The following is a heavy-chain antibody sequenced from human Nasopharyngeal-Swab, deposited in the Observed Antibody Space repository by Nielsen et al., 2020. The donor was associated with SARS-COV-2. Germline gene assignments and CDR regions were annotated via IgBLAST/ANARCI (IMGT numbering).Heavy chain of an antibody. CDR1: GGSISSYY. CDR2: IYYSGST. V-gene: IGHV4-59*01. CDR3: ARGGGLGYYDFWSGYSQTSDAFDI. J-gene: IGHJ3*02. D-gene: IGHD3-3*01. Sequence: SETLSLTCTVSGGSISSYYWSWIRQPPGKGLEWIGYIYYSGSTNYNPSLKSRVTISVDTSKNQFSLKLSSVTAADTAVYYCARGGGLGYYDFWSGYSQTSDAFDIWGQGQWSPSPQ.